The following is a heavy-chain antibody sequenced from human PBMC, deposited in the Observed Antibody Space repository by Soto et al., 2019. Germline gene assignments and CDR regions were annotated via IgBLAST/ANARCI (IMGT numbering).Heavy chain of an antibody. Sequence: QITLKESGPTLVKPTQTLTLTCTFSGFSLSTSGVGVGWIRQPPGKALEWLALIYWDDDKRYSPSLKSRLTNTTDTSKNQVVLTMTNMDPVDTATYYCAHRRRYYDSSGYYYLAYWGQGTLVTVSS. CDR3: AHRRRYYDSSGYYYLAY. V-gene: IGHV2-5*02. CDR2: IYWDDDK. D-gene: IGHD3-22*01. J-gene: IGHJ4*02. CDR1: GFSLSTSGVG.